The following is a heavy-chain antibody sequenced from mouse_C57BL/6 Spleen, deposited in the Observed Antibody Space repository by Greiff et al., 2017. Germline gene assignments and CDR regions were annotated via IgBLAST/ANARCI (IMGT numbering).Heavy chain of an antibody. CDR1: GYTFTDYE. V-gene: IGHV1-15*01. Sequence: VQLQQSGAELVRPGASVTLSCKASGYTFTDYEMHWVKQTPVHGLEWIGAIDPETGGTAYNQKFKGKAILTADKSSSTAYMELRSLTSEDSAVXYCTRFTTVVATDFDDWGQGTTLTVSS. J-gene: IGHJ2*01. CDR2: IDPETGGT. CDR3: TRFTTVVATDFDD. D-gene: IGHD1-1*01.